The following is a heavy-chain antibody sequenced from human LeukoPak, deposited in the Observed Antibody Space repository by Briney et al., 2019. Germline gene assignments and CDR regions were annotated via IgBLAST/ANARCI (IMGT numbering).Heavy chain of an antibody. Sequence: SETLSLTCTVSGGSISSYYWSWIRQPPGKGLEWIGYIHYSGSTAYNPSLKSRDTISIDTSKNQFSLTLSSVTAADTAVYYCARGVFGVVIPFDYWGQGTLVTVSS. V-gene: IGHV4-59*01. CDR2: IHYSGST. J-gene: IGHJ4*02. CDR1: GGSISSYY. CDR3: ARGVFGVVIPFDY. D-gene: IGHD3-3*01.